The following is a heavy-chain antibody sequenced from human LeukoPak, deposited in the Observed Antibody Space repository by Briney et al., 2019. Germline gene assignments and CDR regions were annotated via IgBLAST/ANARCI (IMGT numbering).Heavy chain of an antibody. CDR2: IYYSGST. Sequence: SETLSLTCTVSGGSISSYYWSWIRQPPGKGLEWIGYIYYSGSTNYNPSLKSRVTISVDTSKNQFSLKLSSVTAADTAVYYCARHRVGGAYGAFDIWGQGTMVTVSS. D-gene: IGHD1-26*01. V-gene: IGHV4-59*01. CDR1: GGSISSYY. CDR3: ARHRVGGAYGAFDI. J-gene: IGHJ3*02.